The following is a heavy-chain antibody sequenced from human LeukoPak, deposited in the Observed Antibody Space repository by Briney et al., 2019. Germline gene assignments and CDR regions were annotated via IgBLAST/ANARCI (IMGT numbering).Heavy chain of an antibody. V-gene: IGHV4-61*02. CDR2: IYTSGST. D-gene: IGHD4-23*01. CDR1: GGSISSGSYY. CDR3: ARAVGGNSPNWFDP. J-gene: IGHJ5*02. Sequence: PSETLSLTCTVSGGSISSGSYYWSWIRQPAGKGLEWIGRIYTSGSTNYNPSLKSRVTISVDTSKNQFSLKLSSVTAADTAVYYCARAVGGNSPNWFDPWGQGTLVTVSS.